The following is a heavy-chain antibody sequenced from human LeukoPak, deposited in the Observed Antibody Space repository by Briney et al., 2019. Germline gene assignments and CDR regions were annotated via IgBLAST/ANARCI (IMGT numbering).Heavy chain of an antibody. V-gene: IGHV4-59*01. Sequence: PSETLSLTCTVSGGSISSYYWSWIWQPPGKGLEWIGYISYSGSTNYNPSLKSRVTISVDTSKNQFSLKLSSVTAADTAVYYCARDSGSYYYYGMDVWGQGTTVTVSS. CDR2: ISYSGST. CDR1: GGSISSYY. D-gene: IGHD6-25*01. J-gene: IGHJ6*02. CDR3: ARDSGSYYYYGMDV.